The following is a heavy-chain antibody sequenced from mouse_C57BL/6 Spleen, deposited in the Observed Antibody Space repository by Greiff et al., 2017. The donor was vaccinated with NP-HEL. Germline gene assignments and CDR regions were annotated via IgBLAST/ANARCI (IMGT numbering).Heavy chain of an antibody. CDR2: ISSGGSYT. CDR3: ARQTVVATRNSYAMDY. D-gene: IGHD1-1*01. V-gene: IGHV5-6*01. J-gene: IGHJ4*01. CDR1: GFTFSSYG. Sequence: EVKLMESGGDLVKPGGSLKLSCAASGFTFSSYGMSWVRQTPDKRLEWVATISSGGSYTYYPDSVKGRFTISRDIAKNTLYLQMSSLKSEDTAMYYCARQTVVATRNSYAMDYWGQGTSVTVSS.